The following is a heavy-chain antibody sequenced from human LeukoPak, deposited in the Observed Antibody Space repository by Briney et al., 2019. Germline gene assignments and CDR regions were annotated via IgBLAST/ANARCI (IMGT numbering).Heavy chain of an antibody. J-gene: IGHJ4*02. D-gene: IGHD3-3*01. V-gene: IGHV3-53*01. CDR1: GFTVSSNY. Sequence: PGGSLRLSCAASGFTVSSNYMSWVRQAPGKGLEWVSVIYSGGSTYYADSVKGRFTISRDNSKNTLYLQMNSLRAEDTAVYYCAKDQGDYTWVFDYWGQGTLVTVSS. CDR3: AKDQGDYTWVFDY. CDR2: IYSGGST.